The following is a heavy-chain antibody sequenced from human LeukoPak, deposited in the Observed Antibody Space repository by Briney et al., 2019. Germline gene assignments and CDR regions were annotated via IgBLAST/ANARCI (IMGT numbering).Heavy chain of an antibody. CDR2: IIPIFGTA. J-gene: IGHJ6*03. CDR3: GRANQWLRPERYYMDV. V-gene: IGHV1-69*13. Sequence: SVKVSCKASGGTFSSYAISWVRQAPGQGLEWMGGIIPIFGTANYAQKFQGRVTITADESTSTAYMELSSLRSEDTAVYYCGRANQWLRPERYYMDVWGKGTTVTVSS. CDR1: GGTFSSYA. D-gene: IGHD5-12*01.